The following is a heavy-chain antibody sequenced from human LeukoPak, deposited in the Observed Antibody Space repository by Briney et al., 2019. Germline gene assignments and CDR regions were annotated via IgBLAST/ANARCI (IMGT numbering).Heavy chain of an antibody. Sequence: PGRSLRLSCAASGFXFSSYGMHWVRQAPGKGLEWVAVIWYDGSNKYYADSVKGRFTISRDNSKNTLYLQMNSLRAEDTAVYYCARDHSSGWYSDYFDYWGQGTLVTVSS. J-gene: IGHJ4*02. CDR2: IWYDGSNK. D-gene: IGHD6-19*01. V-gene: IGHV3-33*01. CDR3: ARDHSSGWYSDYFDY. CDR1: GFXFSSYG.